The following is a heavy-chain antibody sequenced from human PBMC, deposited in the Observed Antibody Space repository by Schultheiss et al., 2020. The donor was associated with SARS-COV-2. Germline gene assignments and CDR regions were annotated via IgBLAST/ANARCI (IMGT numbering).Heavy chain of an antibody. Sequence: SETLSLTCTVSGGSINTYYWSWIRQPPRKGLEWIGYMYYSGSSNYNPSLKSRVTISVDTSKNQFSLRLSSVTAADTAVYYCARESEGTNWYFDLWGRGTLVTVSS. CDR3: ARESEGTNWYFDL. V-gene: IGHV4-59*01. CDR2: MYYSGSS. CDR1: GGSINTYY. J-gene: IGHJ2*01. D-gene: IGHD1-7*01.